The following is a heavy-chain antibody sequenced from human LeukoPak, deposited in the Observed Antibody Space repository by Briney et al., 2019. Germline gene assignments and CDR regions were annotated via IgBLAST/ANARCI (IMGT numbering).Heavy chain of an antibody. Sequence: GGSLRLSCAASGFXFVSYAITWVRQAPGKGLEWVSTSTGNTGNTFYADSVKGRFTISRDNSKNTLYLQLNSLRVEDTAIYYCARDLYAFRSCDYWGQGTLVTVSS. J-gene: IGHJ4*02. CDR2: STGNTGNT. CDR1: GFXFVSYA. CDR3: ARDLYAFRSCDY. D-gene: IGHD2-2*01. V-gene: IGHV3-23*01.